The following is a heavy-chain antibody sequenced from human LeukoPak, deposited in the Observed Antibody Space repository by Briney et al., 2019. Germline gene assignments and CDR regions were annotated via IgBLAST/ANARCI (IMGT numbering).Heavy chain of an antibody. Sequence: GGSLRLSCSASGFTVSSNYMTWGRQAPGKGLELVSGIHSGGNTYYADSVKGRFTISRDNSKNPLYLQMNSPSAEDSAVYYCAKVAFYDSSGFDYWGQGTLVTVSS. CDR2: IHSGGNT. J-gene: IGHJ4*02. CDR3: AKVAFYDSSGFDY. D-gene: IGHD3-22*01. V-gene: IGHV3-66*01. CDR1: GFTVSSNY.